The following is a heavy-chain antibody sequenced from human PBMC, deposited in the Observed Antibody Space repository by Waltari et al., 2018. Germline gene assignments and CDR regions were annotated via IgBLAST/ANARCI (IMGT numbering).Heavy chain of an antibody. D-gene: IGHD1-26*01. CDR3: ARLAGALGDY. CDR2: IHHSGST. J-gene: IGHJ4*02. Sequence: QVQLQQWGTGLLKPSETLSLTCAVYGGSFSGYYWNWIRQPPGKGLEWIGEIHHSGSTNYNPYLKSRVTISVDTSKNQFSLKLNSVTAADTAVYYCARLAGALGDYWGQGTLVIVSS. CDR1: GGSFSGYY. V-gene: IGHV4-34*01.